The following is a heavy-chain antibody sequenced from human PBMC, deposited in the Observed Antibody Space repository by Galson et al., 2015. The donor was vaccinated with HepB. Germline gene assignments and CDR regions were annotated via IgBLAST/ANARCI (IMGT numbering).Heavy chain of an antibody. Sequence: SLRLSCAASGFTFSDYAMSWVRQAPGKGLEWVSAISGSGYSTYYADSVKGRFTISRDNSENTVYLQMNSLRADDTALYYCARGQLLNYFDYWGQGTLVTVSS. CDR1: GFTFSDYA. V-gene: IGHV3-23*01. D-gene: IGHD3-16*01. J-gene: IGHJ4*02. CDR2: ISGSGYST. CDR3: ARGQLLNYFDY.